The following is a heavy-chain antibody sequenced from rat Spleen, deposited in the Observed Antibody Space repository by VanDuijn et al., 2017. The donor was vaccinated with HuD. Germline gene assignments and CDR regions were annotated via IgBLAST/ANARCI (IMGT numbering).Heavy chain of an antibody. CDR3: TRKLTSDY. J-gene: IGHJ2*01. D-gene: IGHD5-1*01. Sequence: EVQLVESGGGLVQPGRSLKLSCGAPGFTVNNYWMTWIRQAPGKGLEWVASITNTGGSTYYPDSVKGRFTISRDKAKSTLYLQMNSLRSEDTATYYCTRKLTSDYWGQGVMVTVSS. CDR1: GFTVNNYW. CDR2: ITNTGGST. V-gene: IGHV5-31*01.